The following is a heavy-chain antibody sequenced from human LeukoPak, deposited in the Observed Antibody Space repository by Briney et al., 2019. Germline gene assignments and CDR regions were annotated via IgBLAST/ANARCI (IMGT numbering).Heavy chain of an antibody. D-gene: IGHD6-19*01. V-gene: IGHV3-48*01. J-gene: IGHJ4*02. CDR3: AKDLSLCSSDWYPGFDY. CDR1: GFTFSSYS. CDR2: ISSSSSTI. Sequence: GGSLRLSCAASGFTFSSYSMNWVRQAPGKGLEWVSYISSSSSTIYYADSVKGRFTISRDNAKNSLYLQMNSLRAEDTAVYYCAKDLSLCSSDWYPGFDYWGQGTLVTVSS.